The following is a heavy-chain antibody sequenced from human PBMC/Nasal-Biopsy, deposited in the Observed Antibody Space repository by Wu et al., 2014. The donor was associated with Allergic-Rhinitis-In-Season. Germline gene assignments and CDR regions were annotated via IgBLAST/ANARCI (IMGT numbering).Heavy chain of an antibody. J-gene: IGHJ3*02. CDR2: FSNSGLV. V-gene: IGHV4-4*07. Sequence: TLSLTCTVSGDSISSYYWTWIRQPAGKGLEWIGRFSNSGLVSYNPSLQSRVTISVDTSKNHFSLKLSSVTAADTAVYYCATSPTGYHDAFDIWGPRDNGHRLF. CDR1: GDSISSYY. CDR3: ATSPTGYHDAFDI. D-gene: IGHD3-9*01.